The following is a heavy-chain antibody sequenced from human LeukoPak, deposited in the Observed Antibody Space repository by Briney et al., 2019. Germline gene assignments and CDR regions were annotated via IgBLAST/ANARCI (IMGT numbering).Heavy chain of an antibody. V-gene: IGHV4-59*01. CDR3: ALTGTAPKGRGYSYGSFDY. J-gene: IGHJ4*02. CDR1: GGSISSYY. Sequence: PSETLSLTCTVSGGSISSYYWSWIWQPPGKGLEWIGYIYYSGSTNYNPSLKSRVTISVDTSKNQFSLKLSSVTAADTAVYYCALTGTAPKGRGYSYGSFDYWGQGTLVAVSS. CDR2: IYYSGST. D-gene: IGHD5-18*01.